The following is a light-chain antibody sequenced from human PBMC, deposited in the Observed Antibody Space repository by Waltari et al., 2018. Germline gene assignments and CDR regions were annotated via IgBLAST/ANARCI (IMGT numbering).Light chain of an antibody. CDR2: GAS. V-gene: IGKV3-20*01. Sequence: EVVLTQSPGTLSLSPGERATLAGRASQSVGTSLAWYQQKPGQAPRLLIYGASRRATGIPDRFSGSGSGTDFSLTISRLEPEDFAVYYCQHYVRLPATFGQGTKVEI. J-gene: IGKJ1*01. CDR1: QSVGTS. CDR3: QHYVRLPAT.